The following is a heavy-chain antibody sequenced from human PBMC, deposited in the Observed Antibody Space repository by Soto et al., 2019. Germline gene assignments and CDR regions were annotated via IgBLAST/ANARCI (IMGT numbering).Heavy chain of an antibody. CDR3: ARRPHPGSYWTHFDY. Sequence: PGESLKISCKGSGYSFTSYWIGWVRQMPGKGLEWMGIIYPGDSDTRYSPSFQGQVTISADKSISTAYLQWSSLKASDTAMYYCARRPHPGSYWTHFDYWGQGTLVTISS. V-gene: IGHV5-51*01. D-gene: IGHD1-26*01. CDR1: GYSFTSYW. J-gene: IGHJ4*02. CDR2: IYPGDSDT.